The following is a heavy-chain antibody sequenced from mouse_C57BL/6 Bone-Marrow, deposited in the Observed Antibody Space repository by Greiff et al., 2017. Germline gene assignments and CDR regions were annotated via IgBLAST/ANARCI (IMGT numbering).Heavy chain of an antibody. Sequence: EVHLVESGGGLVQPKGSLKLSCAASGFSFNTYAMNWVRQAPGKGLEWVARIRSKSNNYATYYADSVKDRFTISRDDSESMLYLQMNNLKTEDTXMYYCVRGHGRAMDYWGQGTSVTVSS. V-gene: IGHV10-1*01. CDR1: GFSFNTYA. CDR3: VRGHGRAMDY. J-gene: IGHJ4*01. CDR2: IRSKSNNYAT.